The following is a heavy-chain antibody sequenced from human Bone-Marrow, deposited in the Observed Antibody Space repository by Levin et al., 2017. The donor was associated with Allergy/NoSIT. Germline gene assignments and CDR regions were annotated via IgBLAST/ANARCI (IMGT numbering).Heavy chain of an antibody. CDR2: IYIGGPT. CDR3: ATSPGALDY. V-gene: IGHV3-66*01. CDR1: GVTVSSNY. J-gene: IGHJ4*02. Sequence: GESLKISCAASGVTVSSNYMSWVRQAPGKGLEWVSVIYIGGPTYYADSVKGRFTISRDSYNNTLNLQMNSLRGEDTAVYYCATSPGALDYWGQGTLVTVSA. D-gene: IGHD3-10*01.